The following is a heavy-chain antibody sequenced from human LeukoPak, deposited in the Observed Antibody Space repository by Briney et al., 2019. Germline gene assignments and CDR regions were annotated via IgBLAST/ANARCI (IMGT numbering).Heavy chain of an antibody. CDR3: AKGGQLWFGEL. CDR2: ISGSASST. Sequence: GGSLRLSCAASGFTFSSYAMSWVRQALGKGLEWVSAISGSASSTYYADSVKGRFTISRDNSKNTLYLQMNSLRAEDTAVYYCAKGGQLWFGELWGQGTLVTVSS. CDR1: GFTFSSYA. D-gene: IGHD3-10*01. V-gene: IGHV3-23*01. J-gene: IGHJ4*02.